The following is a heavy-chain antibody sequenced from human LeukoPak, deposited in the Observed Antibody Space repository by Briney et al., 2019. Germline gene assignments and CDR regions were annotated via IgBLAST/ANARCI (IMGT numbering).Heavy chain of an antibody. CDR3: TRDLTYYYDSESSREHYYFYGMDV. CDR2: INTDGSNT. Sequence: GGSLRLSCAASGFTFSNYWLHWVRQAPGKGLVWVSRINTDGSNTTYADSVKGRFTISRDNAKNTLYLQMNSLRAEDTAVYYCTRDLTYYYDSESSREHYYFYGMDVWGQGTTVTVSS. CDR1: GFTFSNYW. J-gene: IGHJ6*02. V-gene: IGHV3-74*01. D-gene: IGHD3-10*01.